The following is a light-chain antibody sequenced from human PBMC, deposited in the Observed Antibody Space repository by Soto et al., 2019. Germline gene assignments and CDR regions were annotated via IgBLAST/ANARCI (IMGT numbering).Light chain of an antibody. CDR1: QTNSTY. Sequence: DIQMTQSPSSLSASVGDRVTITCRASQTNSTYLNWYQQRPGKAPKLLIYAASTLQSGVPSRFSGSGSGTDFTLTINSLQPEDFATYYCQQSHGIPYTFGQGTKLEIK. V-gene: IGKV1-39*01. CDR2: AAS. CDR3: QQSHGIPYT. J-gene: IGKJ2*01.